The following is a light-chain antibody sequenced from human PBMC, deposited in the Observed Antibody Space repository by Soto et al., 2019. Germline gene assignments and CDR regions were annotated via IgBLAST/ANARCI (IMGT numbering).Light chain of an antibody. Sequence: QSVLTQPASVSGSPGQSITISCTGTSSDVGSYDYVSWYQQHPGKAPKLMIYEVSNRPSGVSNHFSGSKSGNTASLTISGLQAEDEADYYCSSYTSSRTLYVFGTGTKVTVL. CDR1: SSDVGSYDY. J-gene: IGLJ1*01. CDR2: EVS. CDR3: SSYTSSRTLYV. V-gene: IGLV2-14*01.